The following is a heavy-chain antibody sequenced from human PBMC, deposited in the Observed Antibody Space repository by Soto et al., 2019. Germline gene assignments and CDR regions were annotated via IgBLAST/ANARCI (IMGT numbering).Heavy chain of an antibody. D-gene: IGHD3-22*01. CDR2: ISYDGSNK. Sequence: SLRLSCAASGFTFSSYGMHWVRQAPGKGLEWVAVISYDGSNKYYADSVKGRFTIPRDNSKNTLYLQMNSLRAEDTAVYYCAKTLLLGTMIVVVITTSFDYWGQGTLVTVSS. CDR3: AKTLLLGTMIVVVITTSFDY. J-gene: IGHJ4*02. CDR1: GFTFSSYG. V-gene: IGHV3-30*18.